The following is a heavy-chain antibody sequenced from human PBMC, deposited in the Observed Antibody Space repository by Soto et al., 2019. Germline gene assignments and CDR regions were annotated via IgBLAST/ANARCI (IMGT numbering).Heavy chain of an antibody. J-gene: IGHJ5*02. D-gene: IGHD2-15*01. CDR3: ARHGPRVAAAPFNWFDP. CDR1: GYSFTSYW. V-gene: IGHV5-51*01. CDR2: IYPGDSNT. Sequence: EVQLVQSGAEVKKPGESLKISCKGSGYSFTSYWIGWVRQMPGKGLEWMGIIYPGDSNTRSSPSFQGQVTISADKSISTAYLQWSRLKASDTATYYCARHGPRVAAAPFNWFDPWGQGTLVTVSS.